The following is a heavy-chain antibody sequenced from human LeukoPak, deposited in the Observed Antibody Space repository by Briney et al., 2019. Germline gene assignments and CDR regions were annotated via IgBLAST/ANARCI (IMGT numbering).Heavy chain of an antibody. CDR1: GFTFSTYW. CDR2: IKQDGSEK. J-gene: IGHJ6*02. CDR3: ARDNLAGRGYYYGMDV. Sequence: GGSLRLSCAASGFTFSTYWMTWVRQAPGKGLEWVANIKQDGSEKNYVDSVKGRFTISRDNAKNSLYLQMNSLRAEDTAVYYCARDNLAGRGYYYGMDVWGQGTTVTVSS. V-gene: IGHV3-7*01.